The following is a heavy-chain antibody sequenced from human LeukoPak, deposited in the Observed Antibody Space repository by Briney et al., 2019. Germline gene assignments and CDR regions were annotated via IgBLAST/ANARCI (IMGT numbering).Heavy chain of an antibody. D-gene: IGHD5-18*01. CDR3: ARDRSGYSYGLG. CDR1: GYSISSGYY. Sequence: SETLSLTCTVSGYSISSGYYWGWIRQPPGKGLEWIGSIYHSGSTYYNPSLKSRVTISVDTSKNQFSLKLSSVTAADTAVYYCARDRSGYSYGLGWGQGTLVTVSS. J-gene: IGHJ4*02. V-gene: IGHV4-38-2*02. CDR2: IYHSGST.